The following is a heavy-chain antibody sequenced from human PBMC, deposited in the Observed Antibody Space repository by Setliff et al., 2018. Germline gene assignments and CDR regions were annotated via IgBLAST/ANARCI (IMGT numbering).Heavy chain of an antibody. V-gene: IGHV3-15*07. Sequence: GESLKISCAASGFTLSYAWMHWVRQAPGKGLEWVGRSKSKTAGGAIDYAAPVKGRFTISRDDSKNTLYLQMSSLKTEDTAMYYCTTDRAACSGSSCYNGFDVWGQGTMVTVSS. CDR3: TTDRAACSGSSCYNGFDV. J-gene: IGHJ3*01. CDR1: GFTLSYAW. CDR2: SKSKTAGGAI. D-gene: IGHD2-2*02.